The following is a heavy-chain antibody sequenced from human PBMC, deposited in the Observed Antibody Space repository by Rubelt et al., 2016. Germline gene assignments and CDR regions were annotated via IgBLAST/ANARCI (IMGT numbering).Heavy chain of an antibody. D-gene: IGHD3-22*01. CDR3: VKDHLPLRVHDSSGCGY. CDR1: GFTFSSYS. V-gene: IGHV3-30*02. J-gene: IGHJ4*02. CDR2: IRYDGSNE. Sequence: QLGMRGGGLVQPGGSLRLSCAASGFTFSSYSMNWVRQAPGKGLEWVTFIRYDGSNEYYADSVKGRFSVSRDDSKNTLYLQMNSLRAEDTAIYYCVKDHLPLRVHDSSGCGYWGQGTLVTVSS.